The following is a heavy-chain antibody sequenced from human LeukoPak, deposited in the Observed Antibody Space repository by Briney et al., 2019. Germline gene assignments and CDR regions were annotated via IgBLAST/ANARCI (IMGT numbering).Heavy chain of an antibody. Sequence: ALVKVSCKASGGTFSSYAISWVRQAPGQGLEWMGWISAYNGNTNYAQKFQGRVTMTTDTSTSIAYMELRSLRSDDTAVYYCARDRSWGYIDAFNIWGQGTMVTVSS. J-gene: IGHJ3*02. CDR2: ISAYNGNT. CDR1: GGTFSSYA. D-gene: IGHD5-24*01. V-gene: IGHV1-18*01. CDR3: ARDRSWGYIDAFNI.